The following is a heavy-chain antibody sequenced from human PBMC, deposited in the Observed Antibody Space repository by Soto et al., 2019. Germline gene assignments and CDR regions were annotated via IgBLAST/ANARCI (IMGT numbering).Heavy chain of an antibody. D-gene: IGHD3-22*01. CDR2: ISSSSSYI. J-gene: IGHJ4*02. Sequence: GSLRRSCAASGFTFSSYSMNWVRQAPVKGLEWVSSISSSSSYIYYADSVKGRFTISRDNAKNSLYLQMNSLRAEDTAVYYCARDWVDSSGYYSHFDYWGQGTLVTVSS. CDR3: ARDWVDSSGYYSHFDY. V-gene: IGHV3-21*01. CDR1: GFTFSSYS.